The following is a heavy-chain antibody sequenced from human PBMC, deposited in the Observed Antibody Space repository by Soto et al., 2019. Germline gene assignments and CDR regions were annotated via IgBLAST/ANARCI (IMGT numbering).Heavy chain of an antibody. J-gene: IGHJ3*02. CDR2: IIPIFGTA. V-gene: IGHV1-69*13. Sequence: GASVKVSCKASGGTFSSYAISWVRQAPGQGLEWMGGIIPIFGTANYAQKFQGRVTITADESTSIAYMELSSLRSEDTAVYYCARGRGDIVVVPAAMGDAFDIWGQGTMVTVSS. CDR3: ARGRGDIVVVPAAMGDAFDI. D-gene: IGHD2-2*01. CDR1: GGTFSSYA.